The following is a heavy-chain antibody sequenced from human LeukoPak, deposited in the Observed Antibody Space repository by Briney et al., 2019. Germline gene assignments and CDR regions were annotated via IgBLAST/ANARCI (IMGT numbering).Heavy chain of an antibody. CDR3: AKSVNWGDFDY. D-gene: IGHD7-27*01. CDR1: GFTFSSYA. V-gene: IGHV3-23*01. J-gene: IGHJ4*02. CDR2: ISGSGSGT. Sequence: GGSLRLSCAASGFTFSSYAMSWVRQAPGRGLEWVSGISGSGSGTYYPDSVKGRFTISRDNSKNTLYLQMNSLRAEDTAVYSCAKSVNWGDFDYWGQRTLVTVSS.